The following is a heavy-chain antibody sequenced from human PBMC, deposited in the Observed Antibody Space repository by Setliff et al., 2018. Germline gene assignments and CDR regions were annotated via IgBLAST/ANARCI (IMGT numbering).Heavy chain of an antibody. CDR3: ARGPSGWSSATSRYYFYMDV. J-gene: IGHJ6*03. Sequence: ASVKVSCKAAGYTFISYGLTWVRQAPGQGLEWMGWINPYSGETDYAQNFQGRVTMTTDTSTSTAYMELTSLRSDDAAVYYCARGPSGWSSATSRYYFYMDVWGKGTTVTVSS. V-gene: IGHV1-18*01. CDR1: GYTFISYG. D-gene: IGHD6-19*01. CDR2: INPYSGET.